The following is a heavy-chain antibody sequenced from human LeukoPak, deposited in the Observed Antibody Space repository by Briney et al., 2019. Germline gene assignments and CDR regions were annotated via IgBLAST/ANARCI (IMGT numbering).Heavy chain of an antibody. CDR3: AKDYRRYYYDSSGEGAFDI. D-gene: IGHD3-22*01. J-gene: IGHJ3*02. Sequence: PSETLSLTCTVSGGSISSGSYYWSWIRQPAGKGLEWIGRIYTSGSTNYNPSLKSRVTISVDTSKNQFSLKLSSVTAADTAVYYCAKDYRRYYYDSSGEGAFDIWGQGTMVTVSS. CDR2: IYTSGST. CDR1: GGSISSGSYY. V-gene: IGHV4-61*02.